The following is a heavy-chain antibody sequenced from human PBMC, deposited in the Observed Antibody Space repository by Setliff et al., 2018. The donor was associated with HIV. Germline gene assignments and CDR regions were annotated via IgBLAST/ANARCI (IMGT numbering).Heavy chain of an antibody. CDR1: GGSINANEYY. CDR2: IYTSGST. D-gene: IGHD3-22*01. V-gene: IGHV4-4*09. CDR3: AREIPYSYGGRGHPL. Sequence: SETLSLTCSVSGGSINANEYYWNWIRQPPGKGLEWIGYIYTSGSTNYNPSLKSRVTISVDTSRNQFSLTVSSVTAADTAVYYCAREIPYSYGGRGHPLWGQGTLVTVSS. J-gene: IGHJ4*02.